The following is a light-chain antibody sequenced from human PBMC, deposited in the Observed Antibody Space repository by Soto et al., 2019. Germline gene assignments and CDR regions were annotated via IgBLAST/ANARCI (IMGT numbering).Light chain of an antibody. CDR3: CSYVGGWV. CDR1: SSDFGGYKY. CDR2: DVS. V-gene: IGLV2-11*01. J-gene: IGLJ3*02. Sequence: QSALTQPRSVSGSPGQSVSISCAGTSSDFGGYKYVSWYQQHPGKAPKLVIFDVSERPSGVPDRFSGSKSGNTASLTISGLRAEDEADYFCCSYVGGWVFGGGTKVTVL.